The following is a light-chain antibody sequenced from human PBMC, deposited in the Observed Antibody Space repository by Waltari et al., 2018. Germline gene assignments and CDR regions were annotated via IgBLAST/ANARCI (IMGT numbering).Light chain of an antibody. Sequence: QPVLTQPPSASPSLAASVPPTSTLSRGHRNSKANGATPRPGEGPRRVVRVGTGGMVGCKGDGIPDRFSVLGSGLNRYLTIKNIQEEDESDYHCGADHGSGSSFVYVFGTGTKVTVL. CDR3: GADHGSGSSFVYV. V-gene: IGLV9-49*03. CDR1: RGHRNSK. CDR2: VGTGGMVG. J-gene: IGLJ1*01.